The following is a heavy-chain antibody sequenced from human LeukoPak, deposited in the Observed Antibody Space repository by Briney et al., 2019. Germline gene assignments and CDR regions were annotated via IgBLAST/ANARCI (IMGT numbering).Heavy chain of an antibody. CDR1: GFTFTSYT. J-gene: IGHJ4*02. CDR3: ARFVEAHTYYFDY. D-gene: IGHD3-10*01. CDR2: INPTSGYI. V-gene: IGHV3-21*01. Sequence: GGSLRLSCAASGFTFTSYTMNWVRQAPGKGLEWVSSINPTSGYIYYSDSVKGRFTISRDNAKKSFYLQMNSLRAEDTAVYYCARFVEAHTYYFDYWGQGTLVAVSS.